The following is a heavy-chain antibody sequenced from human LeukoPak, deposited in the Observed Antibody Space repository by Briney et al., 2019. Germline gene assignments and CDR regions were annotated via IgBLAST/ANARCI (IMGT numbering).Heavy chain of an antibody. CDR2: INPDSGAT. CDR1: GNTFTGYY. Sequence: ASVKVSCKASGNTFTGYYIHWVRQAPGQGLEWMGWINPDSGATNYAQNLQGRVTMTRVTSISTAYMELSRLRSDDTAVYYCVRDVRTGSYVNWFDPWGQGTLVTVSS. CDR3: VRDVRTGSYVNWFDP. D-gene: IGHD3-9*01. J-gene: IGHJ5*02. V-gene: IGHV1-2*02.